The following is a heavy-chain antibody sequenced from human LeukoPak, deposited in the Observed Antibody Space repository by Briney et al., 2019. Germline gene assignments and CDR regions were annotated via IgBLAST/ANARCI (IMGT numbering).Heavy chain of an antibody. V-gene: IGHV4-4*09. CDR2: ISSSGST. CDR3: VRMVGGGYYWGYFDY. CDR1: GGSFGSFSSYY. D-gene: IGHD3-22*01. Sequence: SETLSLTCTVSGGSFGSFSSYYWNWIRQPPGKRLEWLAYISSSGSTAYNPSLSSRVTISLDTSKNEFSLSLNSVTADDTAVYYCVRMVGGGYYWGYFDYWGQGAQVTVSS. J-gene: IGHJ4*02.